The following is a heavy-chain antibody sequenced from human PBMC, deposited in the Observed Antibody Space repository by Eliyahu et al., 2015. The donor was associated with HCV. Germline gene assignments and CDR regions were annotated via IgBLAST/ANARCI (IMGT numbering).Heavy chain of an antibody. D-gene: IGHD5-24*01. CDR1: GFTFSSYA. CDR2: ITGSGGST. V-gene: IGHV3-23*01. J-gene: IGHJ4*02. CDR3: AKLAEMTTIYRSFDY. Sequence: EVQLLESGGGLVQPGGSLRLSCAASGFTFSSYAMNWVRQAPGKGVEWVSAITGSGGSTYYADSVKGRFTISRDNSKNTLYLQMNSLRAEDTAVYYCAKLAEMTTIYRSFDYWGQGTLVTVSS.